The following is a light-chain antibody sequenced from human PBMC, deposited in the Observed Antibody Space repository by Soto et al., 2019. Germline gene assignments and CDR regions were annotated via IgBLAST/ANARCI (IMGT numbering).Light chain of an antibody. Sequence: EIVMTQSPATLSVSPGERATLSCRASHSVSSNLAWYQQKPGQAPKVLFYGASTRATGIPVRFSGSGSGTEFTLTISSLQSEDFAVYYCQQYYNWPQTFGQGTKVDIK. CDR3: QQYYNWPQT. CDR1: HSVSSN. J-gene: IGKJ1*01. CDR2: GAS. V-gene: IGKV3-15*01.